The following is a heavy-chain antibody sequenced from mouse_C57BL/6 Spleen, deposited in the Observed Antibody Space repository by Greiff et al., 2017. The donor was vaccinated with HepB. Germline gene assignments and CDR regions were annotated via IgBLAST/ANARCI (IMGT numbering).Heavy chain of an antibody. CDR3: ARSFTTVVAHFDY. J-gene: IGHJ2*01. V-gene: IGHV1-69*01. D-gene: IGHD1-1*01. CDR1: GYTFTSYW. CDR2: IDPSDSYT. Sequence: QVQLKQPGAELVMPGASVKLSCKASGYTFTSYWMHWVKQRPGQGLEWIGEIDPSDSYTNYNQKFKGKSTLTVDKSSSTAYMQLSSLTSEDSAVYYCARSFTTVVAHFDYWGQGTTLTVSS.